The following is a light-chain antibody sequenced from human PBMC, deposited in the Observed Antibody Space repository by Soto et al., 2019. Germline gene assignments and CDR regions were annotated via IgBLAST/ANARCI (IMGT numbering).Light chain of an antibody. Sequence: QSVLTQPRSVSGSPGQSVAISCTGTSGDVGRYTYVSWYQQLPDKAPKLLIHDVNERPSGVPDRFSGSKSGNTASLIISGLQAADEAEYYCCCCSYAGSSSFRVLFGGGTKLTVL. J-gene: IGLJ2*01. CDR2: DVN. CDR1: SGDVGRYTY. V-gene: IGLV2-11*01. CDR3: CSYAGSSSFRVL.